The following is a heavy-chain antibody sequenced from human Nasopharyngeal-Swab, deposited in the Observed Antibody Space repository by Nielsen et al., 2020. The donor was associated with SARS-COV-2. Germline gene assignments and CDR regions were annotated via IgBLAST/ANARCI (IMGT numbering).Heavy chain of an antibody. D-gene: IGHD6-13*01. V-gene: IGHV4-59*01. Sequence: SETLSLTCTVSGGSISSYYWSWIRQPPGKGLEWIGYIYYSGSTNYNPSLKSQVTISVDTSKNQFSLKLSSVTAADTAVYYCARGPDAAGTYYYYYYYMDVWGKGTTVTVSS. CDR1: GGSISSYY. CDR2: IYYSGST. J-gene: IGHJ6*03. CDR3: ARGPDAAGTYYYYYYYMDV.